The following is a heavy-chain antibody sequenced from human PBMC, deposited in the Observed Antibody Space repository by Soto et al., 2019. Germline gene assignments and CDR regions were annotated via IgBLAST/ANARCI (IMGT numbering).Heavy chain of an antibody. CDR2: IKQDGSEK. CDR1: GFSFSSYW. V-gene: IGHV3-7*01. J-gene: IGHJ4*02. Sequence: GGSLRLSCAASGFSFSSYWMNWVRQAPGKGPEWVANIKQDGSEKYYVDSVKGRFTISRDNARNSLYLQMNSLRAEDTAVYYCARDQGYCSGGNCYSVLDYWGRGTLVTVSS. CDR3: ARDQGYCSGGNCYSVLDY. D-gene: IGHD2-15*01.